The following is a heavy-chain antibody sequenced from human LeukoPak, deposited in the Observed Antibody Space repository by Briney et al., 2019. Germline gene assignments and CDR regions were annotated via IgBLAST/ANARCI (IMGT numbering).Heavy chain of an antibody. V-gene: IGHV3-33*01. J-gene: IGHJ4*02. CDR1: GFTFSSYG. CDR2: IWYDGSNK. Sequence: PGGSLRLSCAASGFTFSSYGMHWVRQAPGKGLEWVAVIWYDGSNKYYADSVKGRFTISRDNSKNTLYLQMNSLRAEDTAVYYCARDYPRWLQSGIDYWGQGTLVTVSS. CDR3: ARDYPRWLQSGIDY. D-gene: IGHD5-24*01.